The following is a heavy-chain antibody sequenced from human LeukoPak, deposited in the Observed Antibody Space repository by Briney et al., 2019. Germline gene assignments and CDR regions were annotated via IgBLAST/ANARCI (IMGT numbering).Heavy chain of an antibody. J-gene: IGHJ4*02. CDR2: ISYDGSNK. CDR1: GFTFSSYA. Sequence: GGSLRLSCAASGFTFSSYAMHWVRQAPGKGLEWVAVISYDGSNKYYADSVKGRFTISRDNSKNTLYLQMNSLRAEDTAVYYCARGGSGWPSYYFDYWGQGTLVTVSS. CDR3: ARGGSGWPSYYFDY. V-gene: IGHV3-30-3*01. D-gene: IGHD6-19*01.